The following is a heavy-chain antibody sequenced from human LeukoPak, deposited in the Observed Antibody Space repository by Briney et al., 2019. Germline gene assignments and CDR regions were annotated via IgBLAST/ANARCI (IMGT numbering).Heavy chain of an antibody. V-gene: IGHV3-23*01. J-gene: IGHJ4*02. CDR2: ISSSGGST. CDR3: ARSLSSRFSGPRRPYYFDS. Sequence: PGGSLRPSCAASGFTLSSYAMSWVRQAPGKGLQWVSGISSSGGSTYYVDSVKGRFTISTDNSKNTLYLQMNSLRAEDTAVYYCARSLSSRFSGPRRPYYFDSWGQGTLVTVSS. CDR1: GFTLSSYA. D-gene: IGHD3-16*02.